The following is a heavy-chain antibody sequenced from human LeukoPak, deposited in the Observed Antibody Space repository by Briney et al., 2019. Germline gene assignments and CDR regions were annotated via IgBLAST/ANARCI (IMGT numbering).Heavy chain of an antibody. V-gene: IGHV4-39*01. Sequence: SETLSLICTVSGGSITNSYYFWGWLRQPPGKGLEWIGSFSYGGSTYYNPSLKSRVTISVDTSKNQFSLNLNSVTAADTSVYYCARHRVQGAYSEFDYWGQGTLVAVSS. CDR3: ARHRVQGAYSEFDY. J-gene: IGHJ4*02. D-gene: IGHD6-13*01. CDR1: GGSITNSYYF. CDR2: FSYGGST.